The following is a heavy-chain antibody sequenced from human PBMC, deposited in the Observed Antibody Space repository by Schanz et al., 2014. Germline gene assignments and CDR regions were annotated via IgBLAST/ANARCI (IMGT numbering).Heavy chain of an antibody. V-gene: IGHV3-33*06. J-gene: IGHJ6*02. CDR1: GFTFSRSG. D-gene: IGHD6-6*01. CDR2: IWFDGSNK. CDR3: AKIWKGHPIEVRPGWSDGMDV. Sequence: QVQLVESGGGLVQPGRSLRLSCAASGFTFSRSGMHWVRQAPGKGLEWVAIIWFDGSNKYYADSVKGRFTISRDNSKNTLFLQMNSLRAEDTAVYYCAKIWKGHPIEVRPGWSDGMDVWGQGTTVTVSS.